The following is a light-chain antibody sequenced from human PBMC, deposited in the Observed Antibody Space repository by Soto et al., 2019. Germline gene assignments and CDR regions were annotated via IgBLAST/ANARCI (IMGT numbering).Light chain of an antibody. CDR3: QQYYSYPRT. J-gene: IGKJ1*01. Sequence: AIRMTQSPSSFSASTGDRVTITCRASQGISSYLAWYQQKPGKAPKLLIDAASTLQSGVPSRFSGSGSGTDFTRTISCLQSEDFATYFCQQYYSYPRTFGQGTKVEIK. V-gene: IGKV1-8*01. CDR2: AAS. CDR1: QGISSY.